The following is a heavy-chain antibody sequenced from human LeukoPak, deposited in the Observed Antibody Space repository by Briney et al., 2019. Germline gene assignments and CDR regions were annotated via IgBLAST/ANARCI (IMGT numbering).Heavy chain of an antibody. Sequence: PGGSLRLSCAVSGITFSSYWMSWVRQAPGKGREREANIKQDGSETYYVDSVKGRFTISRDNAKNSLYLQMNGLRAEDTAVYYCLLALDYWGQGTLVTVSS. CDR1: GITFSSYW. CDR2: IKQDGSET. V-gene: IGHV3-7*01. D-gene: IGHD2-15*01. J-gene: IGHJ4*02. CDR3: LLALDY.